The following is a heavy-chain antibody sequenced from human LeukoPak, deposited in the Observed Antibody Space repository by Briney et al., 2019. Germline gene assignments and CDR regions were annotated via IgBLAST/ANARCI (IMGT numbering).Heavy chain of an antibody. V-gene: IGHV1-69*06. CDR2: IIPIFGTA. CDR3: ARDRPGRYCSTISCYSASPFDP. CDR1: GGTFSSYA. Sequence: SVKVSCKASGGTFSSYAISWVRQAPGQGLEWMGGIIPIFGTANYAQKFQGRVTITADKSTSTAYMELSSLRSEDTAVYYCARDRPGRYCSTISCYSASPFDPWGQGTLVTVSS. D-gene: IGHD2-2*02. J-gene: IGHJ5*02.